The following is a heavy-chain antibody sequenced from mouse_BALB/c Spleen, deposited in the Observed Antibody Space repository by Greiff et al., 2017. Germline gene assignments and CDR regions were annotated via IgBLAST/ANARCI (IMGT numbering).Heavy chain of an antibody. J-gene: IGHJ3*01. CDR1: GFTFSNYT. D-gene: IGHD2-1*01. CDR3: ARHGNYAWFAY. CDR2: ISNGGGST. V-gene: IGHV5-12-2*01. Sequence: EVQLQQSGGGLVQPGGSLKLSCAASGFTFSNYTMSWVRQTPEKRLEWVAYISNGGGSTYYPDTVKGRFTISRDNAKNTLYLQMSSLKSEDTAMYYCARHGNYAWFAYWGQGTLVTVSA.